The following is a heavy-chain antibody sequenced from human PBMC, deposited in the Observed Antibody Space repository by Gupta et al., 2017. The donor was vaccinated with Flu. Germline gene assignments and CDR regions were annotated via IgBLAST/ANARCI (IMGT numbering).Heavy chain of an antibody. CDR3: AKERTRSGYGYGAGSYYFDH. V-gene: IGHV3-30*18. J-gene: IGHJ4*02. Sequence: QVQLVESGGGVVQPGRSLTLSCTASGFTFNNYALHWVCQTPGKGLEWVAFISYSGTNEYYADSVEGRFTISRDNAKNTLYLQMSGLREDDTAVYYCAKERTRSGYGYGAGSYYFDHWGQGALVTVSS. CDR1: GFTFNNYA. CDR2: ISYSGTNE. D-gene: IGHD5-18*01.